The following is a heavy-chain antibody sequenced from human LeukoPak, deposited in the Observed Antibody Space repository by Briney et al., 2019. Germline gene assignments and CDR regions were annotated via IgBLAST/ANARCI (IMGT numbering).Heavy chain of an antibody. Sequence: SETLSLTCTVSGGSISSYYWSWIRQPAGKGLEWIGRIYTSGSTNYNPSLNSRGTMSVDTSKNQFPLKLSSVTAADTAVYYCARDRFMSAYGSSWYGFDYWGQGTLVTVSS. CDR1: GGSISSYY. CDR2: IYTSGST. CDR3: ARDRFMSAYGSSWYGFDY. J-gene: IGHJ4*02. D-gene: IGHD6-13*01. V-gene: IGHV4-4*07.